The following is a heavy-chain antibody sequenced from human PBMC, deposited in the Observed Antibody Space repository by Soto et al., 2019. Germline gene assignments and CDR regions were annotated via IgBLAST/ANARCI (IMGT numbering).Heavy chain of an antibody. Sequence: PGESLKIACQGSGYSFTSYWIGWVRQMPGKGLGGMGIIYPGDSDTRYSPACQGQVTISADKSSSTVYLQWSSLKASDTAMYYCARGSSYGPHYYCYWGMDVWGQGTRVTVSS. CDR1: GYSFTSYW. CDR3: ARGSSYGPHYYCYWGMDV. J-gene: IGHJ6*02. D-gene: IGHD5-18*01. CDR2: IYPGDSDT. V-gene: IGHV5-51*01.